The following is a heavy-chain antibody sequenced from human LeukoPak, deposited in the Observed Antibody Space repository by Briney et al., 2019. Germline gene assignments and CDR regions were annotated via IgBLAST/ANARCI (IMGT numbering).Heavy chain of an antibody. J-gene: IGHJ4*02. V-gene: IGHV3-7*01. CDR1: GFTFSTYW. CDR3: LSSGGY. D-gene: IGHD1-26*01. CDR2: IKPDGSEK. Sequence: GGSLRLSWAASGFTFSTYWMNWVRQAPGKGLEWVANIKPDGSEKYFVDSVKGRFTISRDNAKNSLYLQMNSLRAEDTAVYYCLSSGGYWGQGTPVTVSS.